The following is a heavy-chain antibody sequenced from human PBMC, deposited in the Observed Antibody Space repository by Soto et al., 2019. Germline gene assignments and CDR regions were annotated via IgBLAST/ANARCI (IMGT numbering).Heavy chain of an antibody. CDR2: IYSSGST. CDR3: ASTGY. Sequence: SETLSLTCTVSGVSITRSVYYWAWVRQPPEKGLEWIGSIYSSGSTYYNSSLKSRVTISIDTPKNQFSLKLTSVTAADSAVYYCASTGYWGQGTLVTVSS. D-gene: IGHD4-17*01. J-gene: IGHJ4*02. CDR1: GVSITRSVYY. V-gene: IGHV4-39*01.